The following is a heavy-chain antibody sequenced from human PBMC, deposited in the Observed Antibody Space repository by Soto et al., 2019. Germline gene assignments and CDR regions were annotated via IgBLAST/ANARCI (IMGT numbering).Heavy chain of an antibody. D-gene: IGHD1-20*01. CDR2: LYYGGSP. CDR1: GCSSSSNDYN. V-gene: IGHV4-39*01. Sequence: PSETLSLTCTVSGCSSSSNDYNWGWIRQPPGKGLEWIGSLYYGGSPYYNPSLKSRVTIYIDTSKSQLSLKLGSVTAADTAVYYCLGITLVASYFFDYWGPGALVTVSS. CDR3: LGITLVASYFFDY. J-gene: IGHJ4*02.